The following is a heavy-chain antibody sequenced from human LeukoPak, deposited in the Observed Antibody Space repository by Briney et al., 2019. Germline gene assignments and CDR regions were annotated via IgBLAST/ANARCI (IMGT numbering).Heavy chain of an antibody. CDR3: ARSSRESMYAYGGVFDY. Sequence: GGSLRLSCAASGFTFSSHYMTWVRQAPGKGLEWVATIKQDGTEKHYVDSVSGGFTSSKDNAKNSLLLQMNSLRAEDTAIYYCARSSRESMYAYGGVFDYWGQGTLVTVSS. V-gene: IGHV3-7*01. CDR1: GFTFSSHY. CDR2: IKQDGTEK. J-gene: IGHJ4*02. D-gene: IGHD4-23*01.